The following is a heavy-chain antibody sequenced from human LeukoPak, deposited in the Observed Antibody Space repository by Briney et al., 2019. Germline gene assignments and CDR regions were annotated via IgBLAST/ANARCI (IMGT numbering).Heavy chain of an antibody. CDR2: INPFGGST. V-gene: IGHV1-46*01. CDR1: GYTFTNYY. CDR3: ARGNLYDSSGGYSYSNWIDT. D-gene: IGHD3-22*01. J-gene: IGHJ5*02. Sequence: GASVKVSCKASGYTFTNYYMHWVRQAPGQGLEWMGIINPFGGSTHYAQKFQGRVTMTRETSTSTVYMELSSLRSEDTAVYYCARGNLYDSSGGYSYSNWIDTWGQGTLVTVSS.